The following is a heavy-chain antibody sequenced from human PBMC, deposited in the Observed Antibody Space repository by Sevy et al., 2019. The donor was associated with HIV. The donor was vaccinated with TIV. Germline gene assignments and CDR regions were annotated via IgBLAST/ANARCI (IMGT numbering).Heavy chain of an antibody. D-gene: IGHD2-2*01. J-gene: IGHJ4*02. CDR3: TRDLYCSSTSFESGDPDPFDY. CDR1: GFTFGDYA. Sequence: GGSLRLSCTASGFTFGDYAMSWVRQAPGKGLEWVGFIRSKAYGGTTEYAASVKGRFTISRDDSKSIAYLQMNSLKTEDTAVYYCTRDLYCSSTSFESGDPDPFDYWGQGTLVTVSS. CDR2: IRSKAYGGTT. V-gene: IGHV3-49*04.